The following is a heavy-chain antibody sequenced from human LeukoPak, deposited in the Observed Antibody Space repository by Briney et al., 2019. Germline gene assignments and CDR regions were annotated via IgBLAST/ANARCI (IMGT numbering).Heavy chain of an antibody. J-gene: IGHJ3*02. CDR2: ISSSSSTI. D-gene: IGHD1-26*01. V-gene: IGHV3-48*04. CDR1: GFTFSSYS. CDR3: AKEGRTYAFDI. Sequence: GGSLRLSCAASGFTFSSYSMNWVRQAPGKGLEWVSYISSSSSTIYYADSVKGRFTISRDNAKNSLYLQMNSLRAEDTAVYYCAKEGRTYAFDIWGLGTMVTVSS.